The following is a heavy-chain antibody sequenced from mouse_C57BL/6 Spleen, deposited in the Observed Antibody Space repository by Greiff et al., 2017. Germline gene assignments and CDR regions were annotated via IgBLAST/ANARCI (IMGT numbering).Heavy chain of an antibody. V-gene: IGHV10-1*01. CDR1: GFSFNTYA. Sequence: EAGGGLVQPKGSLKLSCAASGFSFNTYAMNRVRQAHGKGLEWVARIRSNSNNYATYYAESVKDRFTISRDDSESMLYLQMNNMITADAAIDYCVGPLTWDYFDYWGQGTTLTVSA. J-gene: IGHJ2*01. CDR3: VGPLTWDYFDY. D-gene: IGHD1-3*01. CDR2: IRSNSNNYAT.